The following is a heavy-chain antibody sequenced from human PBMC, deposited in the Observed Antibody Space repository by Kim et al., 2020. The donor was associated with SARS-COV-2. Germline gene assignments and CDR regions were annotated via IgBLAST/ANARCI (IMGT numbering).Heavy chain of an antibody. CDR1: GFTFSSYG. Sequence: GGSLRLSCVASGFTFSSYGMHWVRQAPGKGLEWAAVISYDGSNEYYADSVKGRFTISRDNSKNTLYLQMNSLRVEDTAVYYCAKDKSIVVVPAAAMDVWGQGTRVTVSS. J-gene: IGHJ6*02. D-gene: IGHD2-2*01. CDR3: AKDKSIVVVPAAAMDV. CDR2: ISYDGSNE. V-gene: IGHV3-30*18.